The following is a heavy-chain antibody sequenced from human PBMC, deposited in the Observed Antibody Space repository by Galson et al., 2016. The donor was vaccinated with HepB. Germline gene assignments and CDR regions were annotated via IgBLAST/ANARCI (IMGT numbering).Heavy chain of an antibody. CDR3: ARAPMLRGVIMTTPFDY. CDR2: ISSSRGYT. Sequence: SLRLSCAASGFTFSEYYMSWVRQAPGKGLGCVSYISSSRGYTHYAESVKGRFTISRDNAKNTLYLEMNSLSAADTAVYYCARAPMLRGVIMTTPFDYWGQGTLVTVSS. CDR1: GFTFSEYY. V-gene: IGHV3-11*05. D-gene: IGHD3-10*01. J-gene: IGHJ4*02.